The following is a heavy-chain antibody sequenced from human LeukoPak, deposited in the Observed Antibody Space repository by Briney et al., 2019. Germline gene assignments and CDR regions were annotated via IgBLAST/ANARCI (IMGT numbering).Heavy chain of an antibody. V-gene: IGHV4-59*01. J-gene: IGHJ6*02. CDR2: IYYSGST. D-gene: IGHD5-24*01. CDR1: GGSISSYY. Sequence: PSETLSLTCTVSGGSISSYYWSWIRQPPGKGLEWIGYIYYSGSTNYNPSLKSRVTISVDTSKNQFSLKLSSVTAADTAVYYCARIRRDGYNPRAYYYYGMDVWGQGTTVTVSS. CDR3: ARIRRDGYNPRAYYYYGMDV.